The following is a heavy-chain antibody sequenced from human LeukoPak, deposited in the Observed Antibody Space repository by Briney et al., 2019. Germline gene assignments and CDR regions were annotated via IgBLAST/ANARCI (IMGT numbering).Heavy chain of an antibody. D-gene: IGHD3-10*01. Sequence: SETLSLTCAVSGYSISSGYYWGWIRQPPGKGLEWIGSIYHSGSTYYNPSLKSRVTISVDTSKNQFSLKLSSVTAADTAVYYCARRSPGSGGDYWGQGTLVTVSS. V-gene: IGHV4-38-2*01. CDR3: ARRSPGSGGDY. J-gene: IGHJ4*02. CDR2: IYHSGST. CDR1: GYSISSGYY.